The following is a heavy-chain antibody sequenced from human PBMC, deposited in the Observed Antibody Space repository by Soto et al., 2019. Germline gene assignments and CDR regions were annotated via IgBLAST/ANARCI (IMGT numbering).Heavy chain of an antibody. CDR1: GGSISSGTYY. V-gene: IGHV4-31*03. CDR3: ASFNWNNVRTFDF. D-gene: IGHD1-20*01. J-gene: IGHJ4*02. CDR2: IYYSGNT. Sequence: SETLSLTCTVSGGSISSGTYYWSWIRQHPGKGLEWIGYIYYSGNTYYNPSLKSRVTISVDTSKNQFSLRLSSVTAADTAVYYCASFNWNNVRTFDFWGQGTLVTVSS.